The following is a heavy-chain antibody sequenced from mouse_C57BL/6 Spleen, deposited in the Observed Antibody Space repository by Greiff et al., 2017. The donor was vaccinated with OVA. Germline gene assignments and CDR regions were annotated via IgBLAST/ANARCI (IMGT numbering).Heavy chain of an antibody. J-gene: IGHJ2*01. D-gene: IGHD1-1*01. Sequence: EVKLVESGGGLVKPGGSLKLSCAASGFTFSSYAMSWVRQTPEQRLEWVATISAGGSYTYYPDNVKGRFTISRDKAKNNLYQQMSHMKSEDTAMYYCAREIGDYYGSRYFDYWGQGTTLTVSS. CDR1: GFTFSSYA. CDR2: ISAGGSYT. V-gene: IGHV5-4*01. CDR3: AREIGDYYGSRYFDY.